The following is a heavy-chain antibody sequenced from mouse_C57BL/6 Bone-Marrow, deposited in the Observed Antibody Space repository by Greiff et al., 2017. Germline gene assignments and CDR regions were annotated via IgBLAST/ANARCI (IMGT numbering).Heavy chain of an antibody. CDR2: ISSGGSYT. CDR3: ARHGGNYRGDY. CDR1: GFTFSSYG. V-gene: IGHV5-6*01. J-gene: IGHJ2*01. D-gene: IGHD2-1*01. Sequence: EVNVVESGGDLVKPGGSLKLSCAASGFTFSSYGMSWVRQTPDKRLEWVATISSGGSYTYYPDSVKGRFTISRDNAKNTLYLQMSSLKSEDTAMYYCARHGGNYRGDYWGQGTTLTVSS.